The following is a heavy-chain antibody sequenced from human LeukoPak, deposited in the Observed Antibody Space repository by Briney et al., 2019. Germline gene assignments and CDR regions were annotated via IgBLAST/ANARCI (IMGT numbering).Heavy chain of an antibody. Sequence: GASVKVSCKASGGTFSSYAISWVRQAPGQGLKWMGGIIPIFGTANYAQKFQGRVTITTDESTSTAYMELSSLRSEDTAVYYCARETHYGGNPFDYWGQGTLVTVSS. CDR3: ARETHYGGNPFDY. J-gene: IGHJ4*02. CDR1: GGTFSSYA. D-gene: IGHD4-23*01. CDR2: IIPIFGTA. V-gene: IGHV1-69*05.